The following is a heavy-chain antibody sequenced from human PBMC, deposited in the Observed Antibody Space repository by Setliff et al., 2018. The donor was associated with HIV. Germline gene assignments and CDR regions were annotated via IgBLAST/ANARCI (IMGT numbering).Heavy chain of an antibody. Sequence: GASVKVSCKLSGYTLTELSIHWVRQAPGKGLEWMANFEPEDGETFYAQMFQGRLTMTEDTSTDTAYMVLGSMRSYDTAMYYCARTLPQNTNPFEYRGQGTLVTVS. CDR1: GYTLTELS. J-gene: IGHJ4*02. V-gene: IGHV1-24*01. CDR2: FEPEDGET. CDR3: ARTLPQNTNPFEY.